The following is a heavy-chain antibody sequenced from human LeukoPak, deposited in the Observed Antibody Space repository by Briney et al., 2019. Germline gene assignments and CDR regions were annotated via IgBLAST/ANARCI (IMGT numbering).Heavy chain of an antibody. D-gene: IGHD6-6*01. V-gene: IGHV1-46*01. CDR1: GYTFTSYY. Sequence: ASVKVSCKASGYTFTSYYMHWVRQAPGQGLEWMGIINPIGGSTSYAQKFQGRVTMTRDMSTSTVYMELSSLRSDDTAVYYCARDPSEADYYYYYYMDVWGKGTTVTVSS. J-gene: IGHJ6*03. CDR3: ARDPSEADYYYYYYMDV. CDR2: INPIGGST.